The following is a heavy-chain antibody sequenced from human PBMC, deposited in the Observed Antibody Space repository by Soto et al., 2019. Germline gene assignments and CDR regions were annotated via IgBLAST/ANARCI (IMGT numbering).Heavy chain of an antibody. CDR1: GFTFSSYG. CDR3: AKDRDDYGDYGPTFQH. CDR2: ISYDGSNK. J-gene: IGHJ1*01. V-gene: IGHV3-30*18. D-gene: IGHD4-17*01. Sequence: QVQLVESGGGVVQPGRSLRLSCAASGFTFSSYGMHWVRQAPGKGLEWVAVISYDGSNKYYADSVKGRFTISRDNSKNTRYLQMNSLRAEDTAVYYCAKDRDDYGDYGPTFQHWGQGTLVTVSS.